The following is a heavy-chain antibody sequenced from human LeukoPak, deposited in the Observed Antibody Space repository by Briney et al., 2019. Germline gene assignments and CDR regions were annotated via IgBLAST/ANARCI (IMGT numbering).Heavy chain of an antibody. CDR2: ISYDGSNK. CDR1: GFTFSSYA. Sequence: GGSLRLSCAASGFTFSSYAMHWVRQAPGKGLEWVAVISYDGSNKYYADSVKGRFTISRDNSKNTLYLQMNSLRAEDTAVYYCATSVVPAAPGWYFDLWGRGTLVTVSS. V-gene: IGHV3-30-3*01. CDR3: ATSVVPAAPGWYFDL. D-gene: IGHD2-2*01. J-gene: IGHJ2*01.